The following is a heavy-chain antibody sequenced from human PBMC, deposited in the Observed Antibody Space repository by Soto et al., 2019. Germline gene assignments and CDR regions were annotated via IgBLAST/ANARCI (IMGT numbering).Heavy chain of an antibody. D-gene: IGHD3-3*01. CDR3: ARVVGFWSGYSNFEY. J-gene: IGHJ4*02. CDR1: GGSFSGYY. CDR2: INHSGST. V-gene: IGHV4-34*01. Sequence: SETLSLTCAVYGGSFSGYYWSWIRQPPGKGLEWIGEINHSGSTNYNPSLKSRVTISVDTSKNQFSLKLSSVTAADTAVYYCARVVGFWSGYSNFEYWGQGTLVTVS.